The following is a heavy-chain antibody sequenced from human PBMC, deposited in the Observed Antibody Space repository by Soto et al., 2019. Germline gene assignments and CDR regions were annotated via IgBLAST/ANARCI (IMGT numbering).Heavy chain of an antibody. D-gene: IGHD3-10*01. CDR3: ARDSVTLVRGVIRFDS. Sequence: ASVKVSCKASGYTFTNYYVHWVRQAPGQGLEWMGMITPSGGGTSYAQKFQGRVTMTTDTSASTVYMELRSLRSEDTAVYYCARDSVTLVRGVIRFDSWGQGTLVTVSS. V-gene: IGHV1-46*01. CDR2: ITPSGGGT. J-gene: IGHJ4*02. CDR1: GYTFTNYY.